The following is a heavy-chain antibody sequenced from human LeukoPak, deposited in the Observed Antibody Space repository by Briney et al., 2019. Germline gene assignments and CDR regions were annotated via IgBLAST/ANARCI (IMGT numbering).Heavy chain of an antibody. D-gene: IGHD2-15*01. V-gene: IGHV3-74*01. CDR1: GFTFSSYW. CDR2: INSDGSST. Sequence: GGSLTLSCAASGFTFSSYWMHWVRQAPGQGLAWVSRINSDGSSTSYADSAKGRFTISRDNAKDTLYLQMNSLRAEDKAVHYWAKGGRIDYWGQGTLVTVSS. CDR3: AKGGRIDY. J-gene: IGHJ4*02.